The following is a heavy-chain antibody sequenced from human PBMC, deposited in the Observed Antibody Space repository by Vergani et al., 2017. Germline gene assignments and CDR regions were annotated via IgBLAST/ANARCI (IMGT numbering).Heavy chain of an antibody. CDR2: LCPSGST. CDR3: ATGAGPFKI. D-gene: IGHD7-27*01. Sequence: QVQMQESGPGLVKTSETLSLTCSASGAPISYWCWGWLRQPAGKGLEWIGRLCPSGSTNYKPSRKSRVTMSIDTSKNQFSLKLTSVTAADTTVYYCATGAGPFKIGGKGTRVTVS. CDR1: GAPISYWC. J-gene: IGHJ4*02. V-gene: IGHV4-4*07.